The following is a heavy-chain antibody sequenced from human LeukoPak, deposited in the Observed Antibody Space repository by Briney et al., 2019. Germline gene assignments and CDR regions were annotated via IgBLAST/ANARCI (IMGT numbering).Heavy chain of an antibody. V-gene: IGHV3-11*04. D-gene: IGHD1-26*01. CDR2: ISRSGSTK. CDR1: GFTFSDYN. Sequence: TGGSLRLSCAASGFTFSDYNMRWIRQAPGKGLEWVSSISRSGSTKYYVDSVKGRFTISRDNAKNSLYLQMNSLRAEDTAVYYCARDRWIVAPTKFDYWGQGSLVTVSS. J-gene: IGHJ4*02. CDR3: ARDRWIVAPTKFDY.